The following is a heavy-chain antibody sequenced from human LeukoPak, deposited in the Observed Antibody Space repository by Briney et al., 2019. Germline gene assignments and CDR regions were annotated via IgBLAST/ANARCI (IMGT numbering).Heavy chain of an antibody. V-gene: IGHV3-30*18. D-gene: IGHD1-7*01. Sequence: GGSLRLSCAASGFTFSSYGMHWVHQAPGKGLEWVAVISYDGSNKYYADSVKGRFTISRDNSKNTLYLQMNSLRAEDTAVYYCAKDLTGTTWTFDYWGQGTLVTVSS. CDR1: GFTFSSYG. CDR3: AKDLTGTTWTFDY. CDR2: ISYDGSNK. J-gene: IGHJ4*02.